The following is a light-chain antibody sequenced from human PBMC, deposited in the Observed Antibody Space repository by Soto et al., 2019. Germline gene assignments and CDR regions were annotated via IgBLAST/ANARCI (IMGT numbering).Light chain of an antibody. CDR3: TPSEGSNDFVL. CDR2: EVN. Sequence: QSVLTQPPSASGSPGQSVTISCTGTSSDVGGYNYVSWYQQHPGKAPKVMIYEVNKRPSGVPDRFSGSKSGNTASLTVAGPQAEDEVVYSCTPSEGSNDFVLFGGGTNPTAL. CDR1: SSDVGGYNY. V-gene: IGLV2-8*01. J-gene: IGLJ2*01.